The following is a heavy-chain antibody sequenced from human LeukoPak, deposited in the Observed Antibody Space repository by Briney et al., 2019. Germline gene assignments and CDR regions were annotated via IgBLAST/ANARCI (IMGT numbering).Heavy chain of an antibody. Sequence: ASVKVSCKASGYTFTGYYMHWVRQAPGQGLEWMGWINPNSGGTNYAKKFQGRVTMTRDTSISTAYMELSRLRSDDTAVYYCARVYSYDEFDYWGQGTLVTVSS. CDR1: GYTFTGYY. V-gene: IGHV1-2*02. D-gene: IGHD5-18*01. CDR2: INPNSGGT. CDR3: ARVYSYDEFDY. J-gene: IGHJ4*02.